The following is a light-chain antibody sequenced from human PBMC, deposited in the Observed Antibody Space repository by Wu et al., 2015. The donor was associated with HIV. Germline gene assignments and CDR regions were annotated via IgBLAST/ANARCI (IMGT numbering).Light chain of an antibody. J-gene: IGKJ5*01. Sequence: DIVLTQSPGALSLSPGERATLSCRSSQSVSASYMAWYQKRPGQAPRLLVYGASKRATGIPDRFGGSGSGTDFTLTISRLEPEDFAVYYCQQYGDSPVTFGQGTRLE. CDR2: GAS. CDR3: QQYGDSPVT. CDR1: QSVSASY. V-gene: IGKV3-20*01.